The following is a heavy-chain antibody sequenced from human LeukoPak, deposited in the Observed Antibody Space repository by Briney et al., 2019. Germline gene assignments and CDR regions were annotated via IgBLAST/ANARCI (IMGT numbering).Heavy chain of an antibody. V-gene: IGHV3-23*01. J-gene: IGHJ4*02. Sequence: PGGSLRLSCAASGFTFSSYAMSWVRQAPGKGLEWVSAISGSGGSTYYADSVKGRFTISRDNSKNTLYLQMNSLRAEDTVVYYCAARYSSGWPYFDYWGQGTLVTVSS. D-gene: IGHD6-19*01. CDR3: AARYSSGWPYFDY. CDR2: ISGSGGST. CDR1: GFTFSSYA.